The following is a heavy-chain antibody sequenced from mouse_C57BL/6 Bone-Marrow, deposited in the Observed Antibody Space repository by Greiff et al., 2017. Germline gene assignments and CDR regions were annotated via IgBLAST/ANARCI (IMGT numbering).Heavy chain of an antibody. CDR3: VRHEVIGSPCAMDY. CDR2: IRSKSNNYAT. CDR1: GFSFNTYA. J-gene: IGHJ4*01. V-gene: IGHV10-1*01. Sequence: EVKLMESGGGLVQPKGSLKLSCAASGFSFNTYAMNWVRQAPGKGLEWVARIRSKSNNYATDYADSVKDRFTISRADSESMLYLQMNNLKTEDTAMYYCVRHEVIGSPCAMDYWCQGTSVTVSS. D-gene: IGHD1-3*01.